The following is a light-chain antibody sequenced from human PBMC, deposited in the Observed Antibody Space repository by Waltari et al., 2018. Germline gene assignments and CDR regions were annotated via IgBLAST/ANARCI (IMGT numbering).Light chain of an antibody. Sequence: EIVLTQSPGTLSLSPGERATLSCRASQSVSKDLAWYQQKPGQAPRLLIYDASTRATGSPDRFSGSGSGTDVSLTISGLEPEDFAVYYCQKYVNLPATFGQGTKVEIK. CDR2: DAS. V-gene: IGKV3-20*01. J-gene: IGKJ1*01. CDR1: QSVSKD. CDR3: QKYVNLPAT.